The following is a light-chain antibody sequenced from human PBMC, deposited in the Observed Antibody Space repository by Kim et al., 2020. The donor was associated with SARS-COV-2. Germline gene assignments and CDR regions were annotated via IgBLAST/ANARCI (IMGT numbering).Light chain of an antibody. CDR1: SSNIGHNY. J-gene: IGLJ3*02. Sequence: QNVTISCSGSSSNIGHNYVSWYQQLPGTAPKLLIYDNNKRPSGIPDRFSGSKSGTSATLGITGLQTGDEADYYCGTWDSSLSANWVFGGGTQLTVL. V-gene: IGLV1-51*01. CDR3: GTWDSSLSANWV. CDR2: DNN.